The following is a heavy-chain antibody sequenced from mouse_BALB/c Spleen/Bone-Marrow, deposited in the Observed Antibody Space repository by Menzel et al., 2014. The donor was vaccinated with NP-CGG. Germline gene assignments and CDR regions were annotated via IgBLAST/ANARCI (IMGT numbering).Heavy chain of an antibody. CDR3: ARQITTVDYAMDY. V-gene: IGHV1-7*01. J-gene: IGHJ4*01. CDR1: GYTFTSYW. Sequence: VQLQQSGAELAKPGASVKMSCKASGYTFTSYWMHWVKQRPGQGLEWIGYINPSTGYTEYNQKFKDKATLTADKSSSTAYMQLSSLTSEDSAVYYCARQITTVDYAMDYGGQGTSVTVSS. D-gene: IGHD1-1*01. CDR2: INPSTGYT.